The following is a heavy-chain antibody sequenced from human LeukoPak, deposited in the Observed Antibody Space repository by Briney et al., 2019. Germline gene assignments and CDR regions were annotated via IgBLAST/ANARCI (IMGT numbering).Heavy chain of an antibody. CDR2: ISPYNGNT. D-gene: IGHD5-18*01. CDR3: AKGGLVSYGTMHAEYFHH. V-gene: IGHV1-18*01. CDR1: GYTFTSYG. J-gene: IGHJ1*01. Sequence: GASVKVSCKASGYTFTSYGITWVRQAPGQGLQWMGWISPYNGNTNYAQKLQGRVTMTTDTSTSTAYMELRSLRSDDTAVYYCAKGGLVSYGTMHAEYFHHWGQGTLVTVSS.